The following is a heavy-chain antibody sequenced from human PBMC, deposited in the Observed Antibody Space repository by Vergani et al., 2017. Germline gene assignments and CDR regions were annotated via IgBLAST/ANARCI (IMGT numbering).Heavy chain of an antibody. CDR2: INHSGST. D-gene: IGHD6-6*01. CDR3: ARGSSIAARRRYWYFDL. Sequence: QVQLQQWGAGLLKPSETLSLTCAVYGGSFSGYYWSWIRQPPGKGLEWIGEINHSGSTNYNPSLKSRVTIPVDTSKNQFSLKLSSVTAADTAVYYCARGSSIAARRRYWYFDLWGRGTLVTVSS. J-gene: IGHJ2*01. CDR1: GGSFSGYY. V-gene: IGHV4-34*01.